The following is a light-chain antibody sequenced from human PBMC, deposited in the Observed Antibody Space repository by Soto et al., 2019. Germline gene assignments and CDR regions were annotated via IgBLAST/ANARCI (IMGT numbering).Light chain of an antibody. CDR3: QQRSNWLGT. CDR2: DAS. J-gene: IGKJ4*01. Sequence: EIVLTQSPATLSLSPGERDTLSCRASQSVSSYLAWYQQKPGQAPRLLIYDASNRATGIPARFSGSGSGTDFTLTIISLEPEDFAVYYCQQRSNWLGTFGGGTKVDIK. CDR1: QSVSSY. V-gene: IGKV3-11*01.